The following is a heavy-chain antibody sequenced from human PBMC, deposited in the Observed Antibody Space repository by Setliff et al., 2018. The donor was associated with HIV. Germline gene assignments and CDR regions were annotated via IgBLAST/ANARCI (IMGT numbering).Heavy chain of an antibody. Sequence: ASVKVSCKASGYTFTSYYIHWVRQAPGQGLEWVGIINPSGRSTTFYAQTLRGRVAMTRDTSTSTVYLEVSGLRFADTAVYYCARAGYCRRSTCQPTFDYWGQGTLVTVSS. D-gene: IGHD2-2*01. CDR3: ARAGYCRRSTCQPTFDY. CDR1: GYTFTSYY. CDR2: INPSGRSTT. J-gene: IGHJ4*02. V-gene: IGHV1-46*04.